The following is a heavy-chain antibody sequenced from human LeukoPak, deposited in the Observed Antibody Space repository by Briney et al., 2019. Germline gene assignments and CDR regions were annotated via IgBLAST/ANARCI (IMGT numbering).Heavy chain of an antibody. J-gene: IGHJ4*02. Sequence: GGSLRLSCAASGFTFSSYAMTWVRQAPGKGLEWLSGISGGDGTTDYADSVKGRFTISRDNSKKTLYLQMNSLRVEDTAVYYFAKKRSQTSGLEDWGQGTLVTVSS. CDR1: GFTFSSYA. V-gene: IGHV3-23*01. CDR2: ISGGDGTT. D-gene: IGHD6-19*01. CDR3: AKKRSQTSGLED.